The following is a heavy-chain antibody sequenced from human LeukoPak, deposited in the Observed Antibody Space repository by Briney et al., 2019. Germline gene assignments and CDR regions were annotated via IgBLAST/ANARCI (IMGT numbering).Heavy chain of an antibody. CDR3: AKDWSLAASAFFDY. CDR2: ISWNSGSI. D-gene: IGHD6-25*01. CDR1: GFTFDDYA. J-gene: IGHJ4*02. Sequence: GGSLRLSCAASGFTFDDYAMHWVRQAPGKGLEWVSGISWNSGSIGYADSVKGRFTISRDNAKNSLYLQMNSLRAEDTALYYGAKDWSLAASAFFDYWGQGTLVTVSS. V-gene: IGHV3-9*01.